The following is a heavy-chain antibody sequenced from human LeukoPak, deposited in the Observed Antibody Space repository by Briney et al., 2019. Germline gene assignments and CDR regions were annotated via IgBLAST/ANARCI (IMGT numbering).Heavy chain of an antibody. CDR1: GFTFSSYW. CDR3: ARAPGLSTVSTPGDY. J-gene: IGHJ4*02. V-gene: IGHV3-7*01. CDR2: IKQDGSEK. Sequence: PGGSLRLSCAASGFTFSSYWMHWVRQAPGKGLEWVANIKQDGSEKYYVDSVKGRFTISRDNAKNSLYLQMNSLRAEDTAVYYCARAPGLSTVSTPGDYWGQGTLVTVSS. D-gene: IGHD4-17*01.